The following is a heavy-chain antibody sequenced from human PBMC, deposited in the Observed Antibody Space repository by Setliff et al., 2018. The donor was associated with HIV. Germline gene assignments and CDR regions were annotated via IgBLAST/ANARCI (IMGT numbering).Heavy chain of an antibody. V-gene: IGHV3-30*01. D-gene: IGHD3-16*01. CDR1: GFTFSSYA. CDR3: ARDSKYHSVWGNVGILDD. Sequence: GGSLRLSCAASGFTFSSYAVHWVRQAPGKGLEWVAVISYEEKKKYYADSVKGRFTISRDNSKNTLYLQMNSLRVEDTAVYYCARDSKYHSVWGNVGILDDWGQGTLVTVSS. CDR2: ISYEEKKK. J-gene: IGHJ4*02.